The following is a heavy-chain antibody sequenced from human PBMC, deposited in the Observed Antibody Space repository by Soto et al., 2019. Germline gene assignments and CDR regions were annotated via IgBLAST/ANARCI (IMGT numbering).Heavy chain of an antibody. CDR2: ISGSGGST. CDR1: GFTFSSYA. Sequence: GGSLRLSCAASGFTFSSYAMSWFRQAPGKGLEWVSAISGSGGSTYYADSVKGRFTISRDNSKNTLYLQMNSLRAEDTAVYYCAKSPMSDIVVVVAVHYYFDYWGQGTQVTVSS. CDR3: AKSPMSDIVVVVAVHYYFDY. J-gene: IGHJ4*02. D-gene: IGHD2-15*01. V-gene: IGHV3-23*01.